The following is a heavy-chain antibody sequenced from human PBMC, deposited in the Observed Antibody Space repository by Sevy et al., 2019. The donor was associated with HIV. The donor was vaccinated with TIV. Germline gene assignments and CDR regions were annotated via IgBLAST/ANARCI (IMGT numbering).Heavy chain of an antibody. J-gene: IGHJ6*02. CDR3: ARVEYYDSSGYYYYGMDV. D-gene: IGHD3-22*01. CDR2: INSDGSSR. Sequence: GGSLRLSCAASGFTFSNYWMHWVRQAPGKGLVWVSRINSDGSSRNYADSVKGRFTISRDNAKNTLYLQMNSLRAEDTAVYYCARVEYYDSSGYYYYGMDVWGQGTTVTVSS. CDR1: GFTFSNYW. V-gene: IGHV3-74*01.